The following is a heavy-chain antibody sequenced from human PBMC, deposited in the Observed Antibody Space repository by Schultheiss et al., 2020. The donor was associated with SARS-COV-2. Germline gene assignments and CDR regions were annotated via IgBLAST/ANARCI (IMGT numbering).Heavy chain of an antibody. CDR1: GYTFTGYY. Sequence: GESLKISCKASGYTFTGYYMHWVRQAPGQGLEWMGWINPNSGGTNYAQKFQGRVTMTRDTSISTAYMELSRLRSDDTAVYYCAREPNYDFWSGYYTTYYYYYGMDVWGQGTTVTVSS. V-gene: IGHV1-2*02. CDR3: AREPNYDFWSGYYTTYYYYYGMDV. D-gene: IGHD3-3*01. J-gene: IGHJ6*02. CDR2: INPNSGGT.